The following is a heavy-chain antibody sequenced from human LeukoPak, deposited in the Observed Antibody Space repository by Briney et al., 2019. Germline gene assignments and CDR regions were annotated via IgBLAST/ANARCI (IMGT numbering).Heavy chain of an antibody. CDR3: ASPSPGFDP. J-gene: IGHJ5*02. V-gene: IGHV4-34*01. CDR2: INHSGST. Sequence: PSETLSLTCAVYGGSFSGYYWSWIRQPPGKGLEWIGEINHSGSTNYNPSLKSRVTISVDMSKNQFSLRLSSVTAADTAVYYCASPSPGFDPWGQGTLVTVSS. CDR1: GGSFSGYY.